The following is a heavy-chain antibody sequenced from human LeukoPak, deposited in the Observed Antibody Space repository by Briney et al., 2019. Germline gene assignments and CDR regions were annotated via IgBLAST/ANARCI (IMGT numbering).Heavy chain of an antibody. CDR3: ARDPRNVGLAP. J-gene: IGHJ5*02. V-gene: IGHV3-74*01. Sequence: GGSLRLSCVASGFSPSGYWMYWVRQAPGKGLMYISRNNGDGGTTNYADVVKGRFTMSRDNVKNTLYLQMNSLRVEDTAVYYCARDPRNVGLAPWGQGTLVTVSS. CDR2: NNGDGGTT. CDR1: GFSPSGYW. D-gene: IGHD2-15*01.